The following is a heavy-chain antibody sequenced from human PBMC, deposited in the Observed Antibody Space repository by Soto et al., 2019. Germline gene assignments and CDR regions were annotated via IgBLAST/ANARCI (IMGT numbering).Heavy chain of an antibody. CDR1: GYTFTSYA. CDR3: AHWQGGSSGWTRGMDV. V-gene: IGHV1-3*01. Sequence: ASVKVSCKASGYTFTSYAMHWVRQAPGQRLEWMGWINAGNGNTKYSQKFQGRVTITRDTSASTAYMELSSLRSEDTAVYYCAHWQGGSSGWTRGMDVWGQGTTVTVSS. D-gene: IGHD6-19*01. CDR2: INAGNGNT. J-gene: IGHJ6*02.